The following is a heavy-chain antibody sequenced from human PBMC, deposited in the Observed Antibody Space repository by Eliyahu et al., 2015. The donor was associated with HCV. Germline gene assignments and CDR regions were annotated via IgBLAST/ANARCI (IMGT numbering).Heavy chain of an antibody. Sequence: QVQLQQWGAGLLKPSETLSXXXXVXGWSFXGYYWXWIRQPPGKGLEWIGEINHGGSTNYNPSLKSRVTISVDTSKNQFSLKVSSVTAADTAVYYCGRGDIVLTVYATNREYYYGLDVWGQGTTVTVSS. V-gene: IGHV4-34*01. CDR3: GRGDIVLTVYATNREYYYGLDV. D-gene: IGHD2-8*01. CDR2: INHGGST. J-gene: IGHJ6*02. CDR1: GWSFXGYY.